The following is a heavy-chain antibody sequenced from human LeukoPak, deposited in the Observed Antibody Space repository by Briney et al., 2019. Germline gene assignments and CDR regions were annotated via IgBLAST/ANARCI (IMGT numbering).Heavy chain of an antibody. CDR3: ARDVGGSLDY. Sequence: GGSLRLSCAASGFTFSTYWMAWVRQAPGKGLEWVANIKGDESARHQADSVKGRFTVSRDNAQNSVYLQMSSLRGEDTAVYYCARDVGGSLDYWGQGTLVTVSS. J-gene: IGHJ4*02. CDR1: GFTFSTYW. D-gene: IGHD1-14*01. V-gene: IGHV3-7*01. CDR2: IKGDESAR.